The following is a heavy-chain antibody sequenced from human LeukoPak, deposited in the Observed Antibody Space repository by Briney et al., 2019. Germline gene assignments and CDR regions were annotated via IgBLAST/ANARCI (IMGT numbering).Heavy chain of an antibody. D-gene: IGHD3-22*01. J-gene: IGHJ6*02. CDR1: GGSISSGGYY. CDR2: IYYSGST. Sequence: SETLSLTCTVSGGSISSGGYYWSWIRQHPGKGLEWIGYIYYSGSTYYNPSLKSRVTISVDTSKNQFSLKLSSVTAADTAVYYCARVDDSSGRRHRTYYYGMDVWGQGTTVTVSS. CDR3: ARVDDSSGRRHRTYYYGMDV. V-gene: IGHV4-31*03.